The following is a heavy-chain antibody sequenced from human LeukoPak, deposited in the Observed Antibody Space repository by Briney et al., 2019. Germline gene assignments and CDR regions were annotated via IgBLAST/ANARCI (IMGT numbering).Heavy chain of an antibody. D-gene: IGHD3-3*01. CDR2: INHSGST. V-gene: IGHV4-34*01. Sequence: AETLSLTCAVYGGSFSVYYWSWLRQPPGKGLEEIGEINHSGSTNYNPSLKRRVTISVDTSKNRFSLKLSCVTAADTAVYYRARVGRPGGYVSSGYYRSGYYFDYWGQGILVTVSS. J-gene: IGHJ4*02. CDR3: ARVGRPGGYVSSGYYRSGYYFDY. CDR1: GGSFSVYY.